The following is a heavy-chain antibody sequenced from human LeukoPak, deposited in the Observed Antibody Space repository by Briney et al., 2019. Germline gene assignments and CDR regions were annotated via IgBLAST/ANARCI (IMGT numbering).Heavy chain of an antibody. CDR2: IIPTLDVA. D-gene: IGHD3-16*02. Sequence: SVKVSCKASGDNFSSYVITWVRQAPGQGLEWMGRIIPTLDVANFAQKFKGRVTITADKSTNTARLELSSLRSEDTAVYYCTREGVYSPDPTSYHRLPFDFWGEGTVVIVSS. V-gene: IGHV1-69*10. CDR3: TREGVYSPDPTSYHRLPFDF. J-gene: IGHJ3*01. CDR1: GDNFSSYV.